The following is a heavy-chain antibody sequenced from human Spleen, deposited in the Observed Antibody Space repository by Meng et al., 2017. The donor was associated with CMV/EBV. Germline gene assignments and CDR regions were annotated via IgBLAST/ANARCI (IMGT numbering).Heavy chain of an antibody. CDR3: AKDRENRYSSGCDY. V-gene: IGHV3-66*01. J-gene: IGHJ4*02. D-gene: IGHD6-19*01. CDR2: IYSGGST. CDR1: GFTVSSNY. Sequence: EVQLVGSGGGLVQPGGSLRLSCAASGFTVSSNYMSWVRQAPGKGLEWVSVIYSGGSTYYADSVKGRFTISRDNSKNTLYLQMNSLRAEDTALYYRAKDRENRYSSGCDYWGQGTLVTVSS.